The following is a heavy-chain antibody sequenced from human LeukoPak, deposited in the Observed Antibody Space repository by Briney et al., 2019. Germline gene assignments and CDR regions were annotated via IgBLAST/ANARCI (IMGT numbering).Heavy chain of an antibody. Sequence: ASVKVSCKASGYTFTSYDINWVRQATGQGLEWMGWMNPNSGNTGYAHKFQGRVTITRNTSISTAYMELSSLRSEDTAVYYCARGRRGSSWYLGVGLGYYYYYMGVWGKGTTVTVSS. CDR2: MNPNSGNT. V-gene: IGHV1-8*03. CDR3: ARGRRGSSWYLGVGLGYYYYYMGV. CDR1: GYTFTSYD. J-gene: IGHJ6*03. D-gene: IGHD6-13*01.